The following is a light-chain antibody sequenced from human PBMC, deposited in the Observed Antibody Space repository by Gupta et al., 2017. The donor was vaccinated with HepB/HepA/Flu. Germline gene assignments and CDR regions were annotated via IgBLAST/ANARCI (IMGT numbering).Light chain of an antibody. CDR2: DVS. CDR1: SSDVGAYKY. Sequence: QSALTQPASVSGSPGQSITISCTGTSSDVGAYKYVSWYQQHPGKAPKLIIYDVSNRPSGVSNRFSGSKSGNMASLTISGLQTEDEADYYCSSYTSSSTLVFGGGTKLTVL. J-gene: IGLJ2*01. V-gene: IGLV2-14*03. CDR3: SSYTSSSTLV.